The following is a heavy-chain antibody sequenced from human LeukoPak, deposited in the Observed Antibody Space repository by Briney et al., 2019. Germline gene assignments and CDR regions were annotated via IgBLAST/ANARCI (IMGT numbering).Heavy chain of an antibody. J-gene: IGHJ6*02. CDR3: AGDYGEYYYGMDV. D-gene: IGHD4-17*01. Sequence: GGSLRLSCAASGFTFSSYGMHWVRQAPGKGLEWVAVIWYDGSNKYYADSVKGRFTISRDNSKNTLCLQMNSLRAEDTAVYYCAGDYGEYYYGMDVWGQGTTVTVSS. V-gene: IGHV3-33*01. CDR2: IWYDGSNK. CDR1: GFTFSSYG.